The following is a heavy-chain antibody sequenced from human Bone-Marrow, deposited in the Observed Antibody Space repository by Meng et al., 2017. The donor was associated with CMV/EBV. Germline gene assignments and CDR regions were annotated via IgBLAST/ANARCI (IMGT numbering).Heavy chain of an antibody. Sequence: GESLKISCTASGVIFGDYAMSWVRQAPGKGLEWIGFIRSKAHGGTTEYAASVKGRFTISRDDSKSIAYLQMNSLKTEDTAVYYCTRGRGSYLSLQDMYYFDYWGQGTLVTVSS. CDR1: GVIFGDYA. CDR3: TRGRGSYLSLQDMYYFDY. D-gene: IGHD1-26*01. V-gene: IGHV3-49*04. CDR2: IRSKAHGGTT. J-gene: IGHJ4*02.